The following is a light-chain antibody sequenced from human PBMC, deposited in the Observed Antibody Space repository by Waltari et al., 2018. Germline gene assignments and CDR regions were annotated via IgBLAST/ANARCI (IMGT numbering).Light chain of an antibody. CDR1: QSISSY. CDR2: AAS. V-gene: IGKV1-39*01. CDR3: QQSYSTPRT. J-gene: IGKJ5*01. Sequence: DIQMTQSPSSLSASVGDRVTITCRASQSISSYLNWYQQKPGKAPKLLIYAASSLHSGVPSRFSGSRSGTDFTLTISSLQPEDFATYYCQQSYSTPRTFGQGTRLEIK.